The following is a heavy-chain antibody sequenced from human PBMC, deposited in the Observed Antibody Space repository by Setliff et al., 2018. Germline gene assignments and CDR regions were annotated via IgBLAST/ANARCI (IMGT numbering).Heavy chain of an antibody. D-gene: IGHD2-21*01. CDR2: ISVYNGKT. J-gene: IGHJ4*02. Sequence: ASVKVSYKASGYTFTNYGVTWVRQAPGQGLEWMGWISVYNGKTKYAQKFQGRVTMTTDTSTRTAYMEVTSLRSDDTAVYYCATEKFPGDWGDYWGQGTLVTVSS. CDR3: ATEKFPGDWGDY. V-gene: IGHV1-18*01. CDR1: GYTFTNYG.